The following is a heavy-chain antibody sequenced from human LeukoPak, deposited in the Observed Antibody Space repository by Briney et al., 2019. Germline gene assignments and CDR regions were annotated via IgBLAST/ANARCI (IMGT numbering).Heavy chain of an antibody. J-gene: IGHJ5*02. V-gene: IGHV4-39*07. Sequence: PSETLSLTCTVSGDSISSSSYYWGWIRQPPGKGLEWIGSIYYSGSTYYNPSLKSRVTISVDTSKNQFSLKLSSVTAADTAVYYCARDLVKFDPWGQGTLVTVSS. D-gene: IGHD2/OR15-2a*01. CDR1: GDSISSSSYY. CDR2: IYYSGST. CDR3: ARDLVKFDP.